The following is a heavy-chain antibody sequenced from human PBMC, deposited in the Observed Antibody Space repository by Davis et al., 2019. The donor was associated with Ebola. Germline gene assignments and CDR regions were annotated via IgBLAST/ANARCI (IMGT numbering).Heavy chain of an antibody. V-gene: IGHV1-46*01. CDR3: ARGLLWFKTYYYGMDV. Sequence: ASVKVSCKASGYIFTRYYIHWVRQAPGQPLEWMGIINPSDGSANYAQKFQGRVSVTTDTSTSTVDMELSSLRSEDTAIYYCARGLLWFKTYYYGMDVWGQGTTVTVSS. CDR2: INPSDGSA. D-gene: IGHD3-10*01. J-gene: IGHJ6*02. CDR1: GYIFTRYY.